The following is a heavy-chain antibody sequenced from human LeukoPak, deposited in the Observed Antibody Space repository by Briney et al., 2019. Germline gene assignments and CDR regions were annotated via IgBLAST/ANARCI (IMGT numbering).Heavy chain of an antibody. D-gene: IGHD3-10*01. CDR1: GFIFSNYG. V-gene: IGHV3-30*18. Sequence: GGSLRLSCGASGFIFSNYGMHWVRQAPGKGLEWVAVISSDGSNKYYADSVKGRFTISRDNSKNTLFLQMNSLRAEDTAVYYCAKDGLWFGDLTYFDYWGQGTLVTVSS. J-gene: IGHJ4*02. CDR2: ISSDGSNK. CDR3: AKDGLWFGDLTYFDY.